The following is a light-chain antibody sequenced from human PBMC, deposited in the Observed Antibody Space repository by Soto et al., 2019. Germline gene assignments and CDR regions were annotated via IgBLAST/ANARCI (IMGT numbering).Light chain of an antibody. Sequence: ESVATQSPATLFLSPGERATLSCRASQSVSSYLAWYQQKPGQAPRLLIYDASNRATGIPDRFSGSGSGTDFTLTITRLEPEDFAVYYCQQCGGSPTCTFGQGTKLEI. CDR2: DAS. CDR3: QQCGGSPTCT. J-gene: IGKJ1*01. V-gene: IGKV3-20*01. CDR1: QSVSSY.